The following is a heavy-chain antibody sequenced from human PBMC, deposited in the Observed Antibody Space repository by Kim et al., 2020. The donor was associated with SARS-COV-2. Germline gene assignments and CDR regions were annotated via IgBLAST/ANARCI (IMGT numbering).Heavy chain of an antibody. V-gene: IGHV3-30*07. Sequence: VKGRFPISRDNSKNTLYLQMNSLRAGDTAVYYCARDGAESYYDFLTGFFDSWGQGTLVTVSS. D-gene: IGHD3-9*01. CDR3: ARDGAESYYDFLTGFFDS. J-gene: IGHJ4*02.